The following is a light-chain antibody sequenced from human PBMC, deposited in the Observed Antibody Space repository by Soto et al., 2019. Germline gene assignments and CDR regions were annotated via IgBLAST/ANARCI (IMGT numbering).Light chain of an antibody. V-gene: IGKV3-11*01. CDR2: DAS. J-gene: IGKJ4*01. Sequence: EIVLTQSPATLSLSPGERATLSCRASQSVSSYLGWYQQKPGQAPRLLIYDASNRATGIPARFSGSGSGTEFTLTISSLQSEDFAVYYCQQYNNWPPLTFGGGTKVEIK. CDR3: QQYNNWPPLT. CDR1: QSVSSY.